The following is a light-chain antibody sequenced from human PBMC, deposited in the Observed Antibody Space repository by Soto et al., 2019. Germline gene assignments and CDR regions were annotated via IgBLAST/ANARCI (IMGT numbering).Light chain of an antibody. CDR1: QSISSY. CDR3: QQHSDWPPWT. Sequence: EIVLTQSPATLSLSPGEGATLSCRASQSISSYLAWYQQKPGQAPRLLIYDASSRATGIPARFSGSGSGTDFTLTISSLEPEDFAVYYCQQHSDWPPWTFGQGTKVEIK. CDR2: DAS. V-gene: IGKV3-11*01. J-gene: IGKJ1*01.